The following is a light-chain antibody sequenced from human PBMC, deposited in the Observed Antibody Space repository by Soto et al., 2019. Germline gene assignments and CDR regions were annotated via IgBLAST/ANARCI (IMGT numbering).Light chain of an antibody. Sequence: DFVLTQSPDSLAVSLGERATINCRSSQSLLYSSNNKNSLAWYQQKPGQPPKLLIYWASTRESGVPDRFSGSGSGTDFTLTISSLQAEGVSVYYCQQYYTTPLTFGWGTKMDIK. J-gene: IGKJ2*01. CDR1: QSLLYSSNNKNS. V-gene: IGKV4-1*01. CDR3: QQYYTTPLT. CDR2: WAS.